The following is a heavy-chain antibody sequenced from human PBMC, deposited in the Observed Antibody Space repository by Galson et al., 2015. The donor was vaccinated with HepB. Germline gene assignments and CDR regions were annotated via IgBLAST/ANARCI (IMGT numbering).Heavy chain of an antibody. CDR3: ARDAPYYDIFTGPPDY. V-gene: IGHV1-2*06. CDR1: GYTFAVSY. J-gene: IGHJ4*02. D-gene: IGHD3-9*01. Sequence: SVKVSCKASGYTFAVSYIHWVRQAPGQGLEWMGRINPNRGGTSYAPKFQGRVTMTRDTSISTAYMELSRLTSDDTAMYYCARDAPYYDIFTGPPDYWGQGTLVTVSS. CDR2: INPNRGGT.